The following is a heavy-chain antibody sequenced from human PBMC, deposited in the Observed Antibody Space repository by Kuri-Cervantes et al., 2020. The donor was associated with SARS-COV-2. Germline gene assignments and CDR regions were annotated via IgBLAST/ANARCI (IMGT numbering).Heavy chain of an antibody. CDR1: GFTFRRYA. D-gene: IGHD1-1*01. CDR3: AKGAYYTNWTYFEY. Sequence: LPLTRAASGFTFRRYAMSWVRQAPGKGLEWVSVISASTYYPDPVKGRFTIARDNSKNTVYLQMKSLRVEDTAVYFCAKGAYYTNWTYFEYWGQGTLVTVSS. CDR2: ISAST. J-gene: IGHJ4*02. V-gene: IGHV3-23*01.